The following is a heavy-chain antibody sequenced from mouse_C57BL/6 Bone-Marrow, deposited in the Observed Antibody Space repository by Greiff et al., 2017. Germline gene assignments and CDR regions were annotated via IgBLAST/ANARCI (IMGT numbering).Heavy chain of an antibody. CDR2: IYWDDDK. CDR1: GFSLSTSGMG. CDR3: ARSLLRPWFAY. V-gene: IGHV8-12*01. Sequence: QVTLKVSGPGILPSSQTLSLTCSFSGFSLSTSGMGVSWLRQPPGKGLEWLAHIYWDDDKRYNPSLKSRLTISKATSRNQVFLKITSVDTADTATCYSARSLLRPWFAYGGQGTLVTGSA. J-gene: IGHJ3*01. D-gene: IGHD1-1*01.